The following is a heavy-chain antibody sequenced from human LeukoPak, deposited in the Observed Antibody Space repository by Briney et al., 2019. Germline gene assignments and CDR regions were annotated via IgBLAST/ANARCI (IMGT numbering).Heavy chain of an antibody. CDR2: IKPDEGEK. CDR3: AREGHKQAVGDYMDA. CDR1: GFTFSSDW. V-gene: IGHV3-7*01. Sequence: PGGSLRLSCAASGFTFSSDWMIWVRQAPGKGLEWVANIKPDEGEKYYVDSVKGRFTVSRDNAKNSLYLQMNSLRAEDTAVYYCAREGHKQAVGDYMDAWGKGTTVTVSS. D-gene: IGHD1-26*01. J-gene: IGHJ6*03.